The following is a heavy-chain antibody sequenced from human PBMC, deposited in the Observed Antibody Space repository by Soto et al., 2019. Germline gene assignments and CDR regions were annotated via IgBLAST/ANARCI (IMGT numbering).Heavy chain of an antibody. CDR3: AKDRCSGGSCKQSYYYGMDV. CDR2: ISGSGGST. CDR1: GFTFSSYA. D-gene: IGHD2-15*01. V-gene: IGHV3-23*01. J-gene: IGHJ6*02. Sequence: EVQLLESGGGLVQPGGSLRLSCAASGFTFSSYAMRWVRQAPGKGLEWVSAISGSGGSTYYADSVKGRFTISRDNSKNTLYLQMNSLRAEDTAVYYCAKDRCSGGSCKQSYYYGMDVWGQGTTVTVSS.